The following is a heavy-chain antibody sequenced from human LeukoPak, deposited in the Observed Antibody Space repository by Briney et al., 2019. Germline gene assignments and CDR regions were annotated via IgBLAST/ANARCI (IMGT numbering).Heavy chain of an antibody. Sequence: ASVKVSCKASGYTFTGYYMHWVRQAPGQGLEWMGWINPNSGGTNYAQKFQGRVTMTRDTSISTAYMELSRLRSDDTAVYYCARDVGSSWELLFDYWGQGTLVTVSS. CDR2: INPNSGGT. D-gene: IGHD6-13*01. J-gene: IGHJ4*02. CDR3: ARDVGSSWELLFDY. CDR1: GYTFTGYY. V-gene: IGHV1-2*02.